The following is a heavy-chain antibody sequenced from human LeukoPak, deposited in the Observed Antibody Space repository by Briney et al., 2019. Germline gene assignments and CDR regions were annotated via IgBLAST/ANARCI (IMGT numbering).Heavy chain of an antibody. CDR1: GFTFSSYA. D-gene: IGHD2-15*01. V-gene: IGHV3-23*01. CDR2: ISGSGGST. J-gene: IGHJ6*03. Sequence: GGSLRLSCAASGFTFSSYAMSWVRQAPGKGLEWVSAISGSGGSTYYADSVKGRFTISRDNSKNTLYLQMNSLRAEDTAIYYCAKVGCSGGSCPLYYYYYMDVWAKGPRSPSP. CDR3: AKVGCSGGSCPLYYYYYMDV.